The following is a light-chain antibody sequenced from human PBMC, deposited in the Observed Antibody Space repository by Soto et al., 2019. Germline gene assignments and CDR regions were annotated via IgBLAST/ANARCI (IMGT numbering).Light chain of an antibody. Sequence: VITQAPSTLSVSPGARAPLSGRASQSVFSSLAWYQQTPGQAPRLLIYGAATRATGIPARFSGSGSGTDFTLTISSLQSEDFAVYYCQQYHNWPAFGQGTKVDIK. CDR3: QQYHNWPA. J-gene: IGKJ1*01. CDR2: GAA. V-gene: IGKV3-15*01. CDR1: QSVFSS.